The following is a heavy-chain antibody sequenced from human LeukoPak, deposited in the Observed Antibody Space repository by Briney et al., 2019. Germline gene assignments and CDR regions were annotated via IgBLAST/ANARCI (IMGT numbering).Heavy chain of an antibody. J-gene: IGHJ4*02. D-gene: IGHD1-14*01. CDR1: GFTDITND. V-gene: IGHV3-53*01. Sequence: GGSLRLSCAASGFTDITNDMTWVRQAPGKGPEWVSVLYSDGNTKYADSVQGRFTISRDNSKNTLYLEMNSLSPDDTAVYYCARGVEPLAANTLAYWGQGTLVTVSS. CDR2: LYSDGNT. CDR3: ARGVEPLAANTLAY.